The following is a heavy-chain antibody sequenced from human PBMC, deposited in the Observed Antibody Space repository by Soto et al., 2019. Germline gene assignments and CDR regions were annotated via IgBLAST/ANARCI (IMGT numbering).Heavy chain of an antibody. D-gene: IGHD1-26*01. CDR1: GYSFSDYF. CDR2: INPKXXAX. J-gene: IGHJ6*02. CDR3: ARIKWGLNYYNGMDV. V-gene: IGHV1-2*02. Sequence: EASVKVSCKPPGYSFSDYFLQWVRQAPRQGIEWVAWINPKXXAXXXXXKXXGRVSLTWDTSSTTAYMELTTLRPDDTAVYYCARIKWGLNYYNGMDVWGQGTTVTVSS.